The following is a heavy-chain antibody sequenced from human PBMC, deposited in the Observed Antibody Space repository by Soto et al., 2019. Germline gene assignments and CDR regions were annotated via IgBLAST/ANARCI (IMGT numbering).Heavy chain of an antibody. CDR3: AKSNSGSYSFDY. CDR1: GGSISSTSYY. D-gene: IGHD3-10*01. CDR2: IYYTGST. J-gene: IGHJ4*02. V-gene: IGHV4-39*01. Sequence: KTSETLSLTCAVSGGSISSTSYYWAWIRQPPGKGLECIANIYYTGSTYYNPSLGGRVTISIDTSKDQFSLKLGSVTAADTAVYYCAKSNSGSYSFDYWGQGTLVTDSS.